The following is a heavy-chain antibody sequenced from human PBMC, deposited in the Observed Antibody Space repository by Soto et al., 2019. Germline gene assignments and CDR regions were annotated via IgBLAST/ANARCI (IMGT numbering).Heavy chain of an antibody. CDR3: ARGRYLYY. V-gene: IGHV4-34*01. Sequence: QVQLQQWGAGLLKPSETLSLTCAVYGGSFSGYYWSWIRQPPGKGLEWIGEINHSGSTNYNPSLKSRVTISVDTSKNQFSLKLSSVTAADTAVYYCARGRYLYYWGQGTLVTVSS. CDR2: INHSGST. J-gene: IGHJ4*02. CDR1: GGSFSGYY.